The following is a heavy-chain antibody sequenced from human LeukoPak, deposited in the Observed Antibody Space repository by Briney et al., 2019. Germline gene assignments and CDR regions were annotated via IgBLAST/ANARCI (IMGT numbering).Heavy chain of an antibody. J-gene: IGHJ5*02. CDR2: VYTSGST. D-gene: IGHD3-16*01. Sequence: SETLSLTCTVSGGSISGYYWSWIRQPAGKGLEWIGRVYTSGSTNYNPSLKSRVTMSIDTSKNQFSLNLSSVAAADTAVYYCAKSPSGRGGYNWFDPWGQGTLVTVSS. CDR3: AKSPSGRGGYNWFDP. CDR1: GGSISGYY. V-gene: IGHV4-4*07.